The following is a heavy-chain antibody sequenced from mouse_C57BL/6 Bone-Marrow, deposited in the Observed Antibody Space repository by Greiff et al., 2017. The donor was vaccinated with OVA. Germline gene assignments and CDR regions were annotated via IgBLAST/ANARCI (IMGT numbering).Heavy chain of an antibody. Sequence: EVKVVESGGGLVQPGGSLSLSCAASGFTFTDYYMSWVRQPPGTALEWLGFIRNKANGYTTEYSVSVKGRFTISRDNSQSILYLQMNALRAEDSATYYCSRYTPTPYAMDYWGQGTSVTVSS. J-gene: IGHJ4*01. CDR2: IRNKANGYTT. CDR3: SRYTPTPYAMDY. V-gene: IGHV7-3*01. CDR1: GFTFTDYY.